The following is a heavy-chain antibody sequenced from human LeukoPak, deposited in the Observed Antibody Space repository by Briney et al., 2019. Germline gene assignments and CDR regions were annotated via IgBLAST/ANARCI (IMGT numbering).Heavy chain of an antibody. J-gene: IGHJ5*02. D-gene: IGHD2-2*01. Sequence: GGSLRLSCAASGFTFSSYAMSWVRQAPGKGLEWVSIISGSGGSTYYADSAKGRFTISRDNSKNTLYLQMNSLRAEDTALYHCARDIVVIPAAGDRFDPWGQGTLVTVSS. V-gene: IGHV3-23*01. CDR2: ISGSGGST. CDR1: GFTFSSYA. CDR3: ARDIVVIPAAGDRFDP.